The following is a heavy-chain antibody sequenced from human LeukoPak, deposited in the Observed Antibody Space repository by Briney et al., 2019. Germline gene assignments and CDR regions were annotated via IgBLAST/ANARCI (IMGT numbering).Heavy chain of an antibody. V-gene: IGHV3-11*01. CDR2: ISSSGSTI. CDR3: AKRGTVTTFGHCDY. Sequence: PGGSLRLSCAASGFTFSDYYMSWIRQAPGKGLEWVSYISSSGSTIYYADSVKGRFTISRDNSKNTLYLQMNSLRAEDTAVYYCAKRGTVTTFGHCDYWGQGTLVTVSS. CDR1: GFTFSDYY. J-gene: IGHJ4*02. D-gene: IGHD4-17*01.